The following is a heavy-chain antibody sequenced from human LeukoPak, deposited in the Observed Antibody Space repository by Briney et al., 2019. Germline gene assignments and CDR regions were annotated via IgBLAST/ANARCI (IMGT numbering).Heavy chain of an antibody. D-gene: IGHD3-22*01. Sequence: GGSLRLSCAASGFTFSSYAMSWVRQAPGKGVEWVSAISGSGGSTYYADSVKGRFTISRDNSKNTLYLQMNSLRAEDTAVYYCAMHRTSSAYSDLDYWGQGTLVTVSS. CDR1: GFTFSSYA. CDR3: AMHRTSSAYSDLDY. J-gene: IGHJ4*02. V-gene: IGHV3-23*01. CDR2: ISGSGGST.